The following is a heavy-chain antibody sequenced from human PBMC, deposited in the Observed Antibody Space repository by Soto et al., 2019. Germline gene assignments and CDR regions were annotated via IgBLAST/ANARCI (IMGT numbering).Heavy chain of an antibody. CDR3: ARRLDCSGGSCYPGAWFDP. CDR2: IIPIFGTA. D-gene: IGHD2-15*01. CDR1: GGTFSSYA. Sequence: QVQLVQSGAEVKKPGSSVKVSCKASGGTFSSYAISWVRQAPGQGLEWMGGIIPIFGTANYAQKFRGRVTITADKSTSTAYMELSSLRSEDTAVYYCARRLDCSGGSCYPGAWFDPWGQGTLVTVSS. V-gene: IGHV1-69*06. J-gene: IGHJ5*02.